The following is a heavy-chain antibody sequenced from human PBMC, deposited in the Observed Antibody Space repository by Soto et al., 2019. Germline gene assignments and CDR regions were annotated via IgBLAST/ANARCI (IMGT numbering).Heavy chain of an antibody. CDR3: ATGERYCSSTSCDLEAFDI. D-gene: IGHD2-2*01. CDR2: FDPEDGET. Sequence: ASVKVSCKVSGYTLTELSMHWVRQAPGKGLEWMGGFDPEDGETIYAQKFQGRVTMTEDTATDTAHMELSSLRSEDTAVYYCATGERYCSSTSCDLEAFDIWGQGTMVTVSS. V-gene: IGHV1-24*01. J-gene: IGHJ3*02. CDR1: GYTLTELS.